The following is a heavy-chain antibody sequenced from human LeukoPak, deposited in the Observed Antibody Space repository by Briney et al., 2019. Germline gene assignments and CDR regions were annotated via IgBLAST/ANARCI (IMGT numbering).Heavy chain of an antibody. J-gene: IGHJ4*02. Sequence: PSETLSLTCTVSGGSISSGSYYWSWIRQPAGKGLEWIGRIYTSGSTNYNPSLKSRVTISVDTSKNQFSLKLSSVTAADTAVYYCARESLFPTMIVVGFDYWGQGTLVTVSS. CDR2: IYTSGST. CDR3: ARESLFPTMIVVGFDY. CDR1: GGSISSGSYY. V-gene: IGHV4-61*02. D-gene: IGHD3-22*01.